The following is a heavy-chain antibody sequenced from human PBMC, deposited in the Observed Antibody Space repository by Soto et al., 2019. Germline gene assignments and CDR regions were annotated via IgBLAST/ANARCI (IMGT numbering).Heavy chain of an antibody. CDR2: FSYIGSA. J-gene: IGHJ4*02. CDR1: GGSISIGGYY. CDR3: ARGPDDSFDY. Sequence: QVQLQESGPGLVKPSQTLSLTCTVSGGSISIGGYYWSWVRQHPGKGLEWIGYFSYIGSAHYNPSFRGRVSMSVDTSANRFSLKLTSVTAADTAIYYCARGPDDSFDYWGQGSLVTVSS. V-gene: IGHV4-31*03. D-gene: IGHD3-3*01.